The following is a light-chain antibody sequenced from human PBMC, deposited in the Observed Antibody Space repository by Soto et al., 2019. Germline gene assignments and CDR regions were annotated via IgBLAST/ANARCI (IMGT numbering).Light chain of an antibody. CDR3: SSYTSGSTLVV. Sequence: QSVLTQPASVSGSPGQSITISCTGTSTGFGAYNYVSGYQQHPGEAPKLIIYESTNRPSGVSNRFSGSKSDNTASLTISGLQTEDEADYYCSSYTSGSTLVVFGGGTKLTVL. CDR1: STGFGAYNY. J-gene: IGLJ2*01. V-gene: IGLV2-14*01. CDR2: EST.